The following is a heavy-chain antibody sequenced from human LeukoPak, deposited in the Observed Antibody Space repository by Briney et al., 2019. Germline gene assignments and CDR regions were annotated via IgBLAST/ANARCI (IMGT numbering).Heavy chain of an antibody. CDR2: IYYSGGT. CDR1: GGSISSSSYY. V-gene: IGHV4-39*01. J-gene: IGHJ4*02. CDR3: ARRLSTYSSSPYFDY. D-gene: IGHD6-6*01. Sequence: SETLSLTCTVSGGSISSSSYYWGWIRQPPGKGVEWIGSIYYSGGTYYNPSLKSRVTISVDTSKNQFSLKLSSVTAADTAVYYCARRLSTYSSSPYFDYWGQGTLVTVSS.